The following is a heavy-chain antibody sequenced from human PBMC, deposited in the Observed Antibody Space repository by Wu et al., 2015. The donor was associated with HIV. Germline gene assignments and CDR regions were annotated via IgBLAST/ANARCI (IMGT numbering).Heavy chain of an antibody. CDR3: ARDILLWFGELWGGYFDY. V-gene: IGHV1-46*03. Sequence: QVQLVQSGAEVKKPGASVKVSCKASGYTFTSYYMHWVRQAPGQGLEWMGIINPSGGSTSYAQKFQGRVTMTRDTSTSTVYMELSSLRSEDTAVYYCARDILLWFGELWGGYFDYWGQGTLVTVSS. CDR1: GYTFTSYY. D-gene: IGHD3-10*01. J-gene: IGHJ4*02. CDR2: INPSGGST.